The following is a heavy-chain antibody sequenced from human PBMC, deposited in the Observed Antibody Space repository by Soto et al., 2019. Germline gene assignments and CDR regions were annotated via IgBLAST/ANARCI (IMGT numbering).Heavy chain of an antibody. V-gene: IGHV3-23*01. CDR2: ISGYGDST. D-gene: IGHD5-18*01. Sequence: GGSLRLSCAASGFTFGIYAMTWVRQAPGKGLEWVSAISGYGDSTYSADSVKGRFTISRDNSKNTLFLQMNSLRAEDTAVYYCAKVSGYAYGIFWGTDVWGQGTTVTVSS. CDR3: AKVSGYAYGIFWGTDV. J-gene: IGHJ6*02. CDR1: GFTFGIYA.